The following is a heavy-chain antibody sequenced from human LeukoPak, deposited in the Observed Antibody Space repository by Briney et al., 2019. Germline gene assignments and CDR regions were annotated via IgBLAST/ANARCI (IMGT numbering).Heavy chain of an antibody. CDR3: ARGWTTIFGMGFDP. CDR1: GGSIRSSYYY. CDR2: IYDSGST. J-gene: IGHJ5*02. D-gene: IGHD3-3*01. V-gene: IGHV4-39*01. Sequence: PSETLSLTCTVSGGSIRSSYYYWGWIRQPPGKGLEWIGSIYDSGSTYYNPSLKSRVTISVDTSKNQFSLKLNSVTAADTAVYYCARGWTTIFGMGFDPWGQGTLVTVSS.